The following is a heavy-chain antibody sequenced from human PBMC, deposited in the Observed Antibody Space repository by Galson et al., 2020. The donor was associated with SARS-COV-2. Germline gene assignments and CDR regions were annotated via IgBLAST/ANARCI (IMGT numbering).Heavy chain of an antibody. CDR3: ARDKGYGPIFQGVLAY. Sequence: GGSLRLSCAASGFTFSSYGMHWVRQAPGKGLEWVAVIWYDGSNKYYADSVKGRFTISRDNSKNTLYLQMNSLRAEDTAVYYCARDKGYGPIFQGVLAYWGQGTLVTVSS. J-gene: IGHJ4*02. CDR2: IWYDGSNK. V-gene: IGHV3-33*01. D-gene: IGHD3-9*01. CDR1: GFTFSSYG.